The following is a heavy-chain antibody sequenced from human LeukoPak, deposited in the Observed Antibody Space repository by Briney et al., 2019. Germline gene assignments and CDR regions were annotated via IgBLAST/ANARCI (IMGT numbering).Heavy chain of an antibody. J-gene: IGHJ3*02. V-gene: IGHV1-18*01. CDR2: ISAYNGNT. CDR1: GYTFTSYG. CDR3: ARDVSGQQLRAFDI. D-gene: IGHD6-13*01. Sequence: GASVKVSCNASGYTFTSYGISWVRQAPGQGLEWMGWISAYNGNTNYAQKLQGRVTMTTDTSTSTAYMELRSLRSEDTAVYYCARDVSGQQLRAFDIWGQGTMVTVSS.